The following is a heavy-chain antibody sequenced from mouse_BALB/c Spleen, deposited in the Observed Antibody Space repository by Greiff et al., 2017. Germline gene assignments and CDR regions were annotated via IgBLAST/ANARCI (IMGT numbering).Heavy chain of an antibody. CDR3: ARYGYDVLYAMDY. CDR2: ISYSGST. CDR1: GYSITSDYA. D-gene: IGHD2-2*01. Sequence: EVKLMESGPGLVKPSQSLSLTCTVTGYSITSDYAWNWIRQFPGNKLEWMGYISYSGSTSYNPSLKSRISITRDTSKNQFFLQLNSVTTEDTATYYCARYGYDVLYAMDYWGQGTSVTVSS. V-gene: IGHV3-2*02. J-gene: IGHJ4*01.